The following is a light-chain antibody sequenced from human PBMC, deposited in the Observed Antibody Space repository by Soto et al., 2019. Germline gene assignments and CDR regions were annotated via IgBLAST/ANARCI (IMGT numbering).Light chain of an antibody. J-gene: IGLJ3*02. Sequence: QSVLTQPASVSGSPGQSIAISCTGTSSDVGSYNLVSWYQQHPGKAPKLMIYAVSNRPSGVSNRFSGSKSGNTASLTISGLQAEDEADYYCCSYAGSSTGVFGGGTKVTVL. CDR2: AVS. CDR1: SSDVGSYNL. V-gene: IGLV2-23*02. CDR3: CSYAGSSTGV.